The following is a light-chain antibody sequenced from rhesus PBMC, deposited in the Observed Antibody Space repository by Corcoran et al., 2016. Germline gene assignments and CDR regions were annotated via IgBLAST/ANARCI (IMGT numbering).Light chain of an antibody. J-gene: IGKJ1*01. CDR3: QQYGDRPPT. CDR2: KAS. CDR1: QAISSW. Sequence: DIQMTQSPSSLSASVGDTVTTTCRASQAISSWLAWYQQKPGKAPNLLIYKASRLQGGVPSRFSGSGSGTVFTLTISSLQSEDFATYYCQQYGDRPPTFDQRTKVKMK. V-gene: IGKV1-22*01.